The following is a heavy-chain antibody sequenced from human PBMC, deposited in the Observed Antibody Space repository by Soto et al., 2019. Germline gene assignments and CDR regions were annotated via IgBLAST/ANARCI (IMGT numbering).Heavy chain of an antibody. Sequence: GGSLRLSCAASGFTFSTYAMHWVRQAPGKGLEWVALTSYDGSDEYYADSVKGRFTISRDNSKNTLYLQMNSLRAEDTAVYYCARDSGTTMVRGIMDVWGQGTAVTVSS. V-gene: IGHV3-30-3*01. J-gene: IGHJ6*02. CDR3: ARDSGTTMVRGIMDV. CDR2: TSYDGSDE. D-gene: IGHD3-10*01. CDR1: GFTFSTYA.